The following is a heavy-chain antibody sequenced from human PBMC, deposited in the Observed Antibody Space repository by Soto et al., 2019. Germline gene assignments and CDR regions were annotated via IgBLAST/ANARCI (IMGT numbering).Heavy chain of an antibody. V-gene: IGHV3-33*01. D-gene: IGHD1-26*01. CDR3: AGFYVAAGAATLEY. CDR1: GVIFSNFG. CDR2: IWHDGSNE. J-gene: IGHJ4*02. Sequence: PGGSLRLSCAASGVIFSNFGMHWVRQAPGKGLEWVGIIWHDGSNEYYADSVEGRFTISRDNSKNTVYLQMNSLRGEDTGIYYCAGFYVAAGAATLEYWGQGTLVTVSS.